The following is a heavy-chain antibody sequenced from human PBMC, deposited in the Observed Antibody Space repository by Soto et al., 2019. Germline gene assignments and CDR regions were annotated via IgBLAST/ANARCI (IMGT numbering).Heavy chain of an antibody. Sequence: QVQLVQSGAEVKKPGSSVKVSCTASGGSLRNSVISWVRHAPAQRLEWMGGVNPILRTANYAQKFQGRVTMTADEATITAYMDLSSLSPDDTAVYYCARLGHPGHWGPGTLVIVSS. V-gene: IGHV1-69*01. CDR1: GGSLRNSV. CDR3: ARLGHPGH. J-gene: IGHJ4*02. CDR2: VNPILRTA.